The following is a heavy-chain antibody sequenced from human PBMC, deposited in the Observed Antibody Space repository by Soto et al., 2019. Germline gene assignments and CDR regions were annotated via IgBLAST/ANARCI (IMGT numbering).Heavy chain of an antibody. CDR3: ARVKWAAAGLSYAFDI. CDR2: ISSSSSYI. CDR1: GFTFSSYS. Sequence: GGSLRLSCAASGFTFSSYSMNWVRQAPGKGLEWVSSISSSSSYIYYADSVKGRFTISRDNAKNSLYLQMNSLRAEDTAVYYCARVKWAAAGLSYAFDIWGQGTMVTVSS. J-gene: IGHJ3*02. V-gene: IGHV3-21*01. D-gene: IGHD6-13*01.